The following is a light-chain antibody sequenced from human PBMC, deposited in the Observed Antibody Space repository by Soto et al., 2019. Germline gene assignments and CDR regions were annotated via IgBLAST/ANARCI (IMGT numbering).Light chain of an antibody. Sequence: QPVLTQPPSVSGAPGQRVTISCTGSSSNIGAGYDVHWYQQLPGTAPKLLSYGNSNRPSGVPDRFSGSKSGTSASLAITGLQAEDEADYYCQSYDSSLSGPYDAFGTGTKVTVL. CDR1: SSNIGAGYD. J-gene: IGLJ1*01. V-gene: IGLV1-40*01. CDR2: GNS. CDR3: QSYDSSLSGPYDA.